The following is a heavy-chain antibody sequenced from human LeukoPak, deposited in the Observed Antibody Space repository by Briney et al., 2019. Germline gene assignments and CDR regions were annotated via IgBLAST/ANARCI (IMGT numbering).Heavy chain of an antibody. CDR2: INPSGGST. J-gene: IGHJ3*02. V-gene: IGHV1-46*01. D-gene: IGHD4/OR15-4a*01. CDR1: GYTSTIYY. Sequence: ASVKVSFKASGYTSTIYYMHWVRQAPGQGLEWMGIINPSGGSTSYAQKFQGRVTMTRDTSTSTVYMELSSLRSEDTAVYYCARGHYGELDIWGQGTMVTVSS. CDR3: ARGHYGELDI.